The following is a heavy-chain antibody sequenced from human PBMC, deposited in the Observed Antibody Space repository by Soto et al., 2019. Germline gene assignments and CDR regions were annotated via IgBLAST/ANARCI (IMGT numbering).Heavy chain of an antibody. V-gene: IGHV3-30-3*01. CDR1: GFTFSSYA. Sequence: SLRLSCAASGFTFSSYAMHWVRQAPGKGLEWVAVISYDGSNKYYADSVKGRFTISRDNSKNTLYLQMNSLRAEDTAVYYCARDRTLGGHYDFWSGYHGMDVWGQGTTVTVSS. D-gene: IGHD3-3*01. J-gene: IGHJ6*02. CDR2: ISYDGSNK. CDR3: ARDRTLGGHYDFWSGYHGMDV.